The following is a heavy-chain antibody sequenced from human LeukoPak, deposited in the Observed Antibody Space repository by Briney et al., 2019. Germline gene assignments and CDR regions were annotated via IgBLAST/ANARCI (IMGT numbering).Heavy chain of an antibody. V-gene: IGHV4-34*01. Sequence: PSETLSLTCAVYGGSFSGYYWSWIRQPPGKGLEWIGEINHSGSTNYNPSLKSRVTISVDTSENQFSLKLSSVTAADTAVYYCARLMSYLDYWGQGTLVTVSS. J-gene: IGHJ4*02. CDR3: ARLMSYLDY. CDR2: INHSGST. CDR1: GGSFSGYY.